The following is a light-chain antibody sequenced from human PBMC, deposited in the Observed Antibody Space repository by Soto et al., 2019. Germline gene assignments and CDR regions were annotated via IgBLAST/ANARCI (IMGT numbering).Light chain of an antibody. V-gene: IGKV1-27*01. CDR1: QGISNY. Sequence: DIQMTQSPSSLSASVGDRVTITFRASQGISNYLAWYQQKPGKVPKLLIYGASTLQSGVPSRFSGSGSGTDFTLNISSLQPEDVATYYCQKYNSAPWTFGQGTKVEIK. CDR2: GAS. CDR3: QKYNSAPWT. J-gene: IGKJ1*01.